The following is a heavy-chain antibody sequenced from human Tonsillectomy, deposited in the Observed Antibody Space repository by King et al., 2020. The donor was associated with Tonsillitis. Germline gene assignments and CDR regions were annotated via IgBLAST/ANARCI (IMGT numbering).Heavy chain of an antibody. J-gene: IGHJ4*02. D-gene: IGHD6-19*01. CDR1: GGSVSSGSHH. V-gene: IGHV4-61*03. CDR3: TRDFYNSGWYYFDS. CDR2: IHYSGST. Sequence: VQLQESGPGLVKPSETLSLTCTVSGGSVSSGSHHWSWIRQPPGKGLEWIGCIHYSGSTNYNPSLKSRVTISVDTSKNHFSLKLSSVTAADTAVYYCTRDFYNSGWYYFDSWGQGTLVTVSS.